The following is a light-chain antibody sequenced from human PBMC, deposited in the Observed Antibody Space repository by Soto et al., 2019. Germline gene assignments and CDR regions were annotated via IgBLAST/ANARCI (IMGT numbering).Light chain of an antibody. CDR3: QQYNNWPRT. Sequence: EIVLIQSPATLSLSPGERATLSCRASQSVSSNLAWYQQKPGQAPSLLIYGASTRATGIPARFSGSGSGTEFTLTISRLQSEDFAVYYCQQYNNWPRTFGQGTKVDIK. CDR1: QSVSSN. V-gene: IGKV3-15*01. CDR2: GAS. J-gene: IGKJ1*01.